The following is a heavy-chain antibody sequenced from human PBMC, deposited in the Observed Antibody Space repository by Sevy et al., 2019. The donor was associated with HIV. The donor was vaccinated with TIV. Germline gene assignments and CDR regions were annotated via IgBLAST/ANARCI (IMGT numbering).Heavy chain of an antibody. CDR2: FSFGCGQI. J-gene: IGHJ4*02. Sequence: GGSPRLSCAASGFTFSIYSMSWVRQAPGKGLEWVSTFSFGCGQINYADSVKGRFTISRDNSKNTLYLQMNSLSAEDTAVCYCAREGCTKPHDYWGQGTLVTVSS. D-gene: IGHD2-8*01. V-gene: IGHV3-23*01. CDR3: AREGCTKPHDY. CDR1: GFTFSIYS.